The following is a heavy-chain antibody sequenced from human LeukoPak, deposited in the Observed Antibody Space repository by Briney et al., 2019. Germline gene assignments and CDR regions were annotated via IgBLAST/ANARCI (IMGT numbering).Heavy chain of an antibody. J-gene: IGHJ4*02. CDR1: GFTFSSYE. D-gene: IGHD2-21*02. Sequence: PGGSLRLSCAASGFTFSSYEMNWVRQAPGKGLEWVSYISSSGSTIYYADSVKGRFTISRDNAKNSLYLQMNSLRAEDTAAYYCARGPQAYCGGDCTFDYWGQGTLVTVSS. CDR3: ARGPQAYCGGDCTFDY. V-gene: IGHV3-48*03. CDR2: ISSSGSTI.